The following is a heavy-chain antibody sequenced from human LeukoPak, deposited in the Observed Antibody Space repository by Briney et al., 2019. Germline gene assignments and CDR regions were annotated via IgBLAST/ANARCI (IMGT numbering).Heavy chain of an antibody. Sequence: SETPSLTCAVYGGSFSGYYWSWIRQPPGKGLEWIGEINHSGSTNYNPSLKSRVTISVDTSKNQFSLKLSSVTAADTAVYYCARGSNTGLAYWGQGTLVTVSS. D-gene: IGHD1-1*01. V-gene: IGHV4-34*01. CDR3: ARGSNTGLAY. CDR1: GGSFSGYY. CDR2: INHSGST. J-gene: IGHJ4*02.